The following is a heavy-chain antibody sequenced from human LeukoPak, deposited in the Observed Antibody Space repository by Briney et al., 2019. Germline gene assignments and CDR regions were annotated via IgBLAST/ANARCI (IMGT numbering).Heavy chain of an antibody. CDR1: GYSISSGYY. J-gene: IGHJ3*02. Sequence: SETLSLTCTVSGYSISSGYYWSWIRQPPGKGLEWIGEINHSGSTNYNPSLKSRVTISVDTSKNQFSLKLSSVTAADTAVYYCARHVPYNYYDSSGYYYDAFDIWGQGTMVTVSS. D-gene: IGHD3-22*01. CDR2: INHSGST. CDR3: ARHVPYNYYDSSGYYYDAFDI. V-gene: IGHV4-38-2*02.